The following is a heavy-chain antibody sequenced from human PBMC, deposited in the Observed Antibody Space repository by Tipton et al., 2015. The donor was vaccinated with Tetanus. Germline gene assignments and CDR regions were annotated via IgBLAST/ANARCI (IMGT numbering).Heavy chain of an antibody. J-gene: IGHJ4*02. V-gene: IGHV4-34*01. CDR3: ASRDREQGKFDY. D-gene: IGHD7-27*01. Sequence: TLSLTCAVSGGSSSSFYWSWIRQTPGGGLQWIGEINQRGATYNPSLKSRATISVDSSNAQLSLNLTAVTAADTAVYYCASRDREQGKFDYWGQGTLVTVSS. CDR1: GGSSSSFY. CDR2: INQRGAT.